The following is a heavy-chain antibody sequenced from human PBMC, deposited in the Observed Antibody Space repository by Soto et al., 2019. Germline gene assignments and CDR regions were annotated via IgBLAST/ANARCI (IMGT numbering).Heavy chain of an antibody. Sequence: GGSLRLSCAASGFTFSNAWMSWVRQAPGKGLEWVGRIKSKTDGGTTDYAAPVKGRFTISRDDSKNTLYLQMNSLKTEDTAVYYCTTRQLTRGWLALDDWGQGTLVTVSS. J-gene: IGHJ4*02. D-gene: IGHD6-19*01. CDR3: TTRQLTRGWLALDD. V-gene: IGHV3-15*01. CDR1: GFTFSNAW. CDR2: IKSKTDGGTT.